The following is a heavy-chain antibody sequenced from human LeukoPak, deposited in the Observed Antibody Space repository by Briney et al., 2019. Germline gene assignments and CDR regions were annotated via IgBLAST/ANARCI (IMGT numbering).Heavy chain of an antibody. CDR1: GFTFSSYW. Sequence: GGSLRLSCAASGFTFSSYWMSWDRQAPGKGLEWVANIKQDGSEKYYADSVKGRFTISRDNAKNSLYLQMNSLRAEDTAVYYCARMPEYSSSWFFDYWGQGTLVTVSS. CDR3: ARMPEYSSSWFFDY. V-gene: IGHV3-7*01. D-gene: IGHD6-13*01. J-gene: IGHJ4*02. CDR2: IKQDGSEK.